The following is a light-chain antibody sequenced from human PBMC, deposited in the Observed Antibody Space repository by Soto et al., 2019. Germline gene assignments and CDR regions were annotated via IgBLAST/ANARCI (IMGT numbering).Light chain of an antibody. CDR2: DTS. J-gene: IGKJ3*01. Sequence: EIVLTQSPATLSLSPGERATLSCRASQSVDNYLAWYQQKPGQAPRLLIYDTSNRATGIPARFSGSGSGTDFTRTISSLEPEDFAVYYCQQRSSWPRFAFGPGTKVDIK. V-gene: IGKV3-11*01. CDR1: QSVDNY. CDR3: QQRSSWPRFA.